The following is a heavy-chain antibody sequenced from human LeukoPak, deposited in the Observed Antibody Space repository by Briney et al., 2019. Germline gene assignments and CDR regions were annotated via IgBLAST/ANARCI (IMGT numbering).Heavy chain of an antibody. CDR1: GGSISSYY. D-gene: IGHD3-22*01. Sequence: ETLSLTCTVSGGSISSYYWSWIRQPPGKGLEWVSFITGDGGRTYYADSVKGRFTISRDNSKKSLYLQMNSLRTEDTALYYCAKDRDTTGYNHWGQGTLVSVSS. CDR3: AKDRDTTGYNH. V-gene: IGHV3-43*02. CDR2: ITGDGGRT. J-gene: IGHJ5*02.